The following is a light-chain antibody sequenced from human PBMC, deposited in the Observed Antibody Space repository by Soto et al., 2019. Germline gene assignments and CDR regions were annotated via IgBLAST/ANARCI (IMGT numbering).Light chain of an antibody. CDR3: HQYGNSYT. V-gene: IGKV3-20*01. Sequence: EFVLTQSPGTLSLSRGQGAPLSSRASQTVRNNYLAWYQQKPGQAPRLLIYDASIRATGIPDRFSGGGSGTDFTLTISRLEPEDLAVYYCHQYGNSYTFGQGTKVDI. CDR1: QTVRNNY. J-gene: IGKJ2*01. CDR2: DAS.